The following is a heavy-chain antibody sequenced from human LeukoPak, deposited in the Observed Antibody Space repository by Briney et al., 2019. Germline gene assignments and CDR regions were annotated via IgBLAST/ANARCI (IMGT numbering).Heavy chain of an antibody. D-gene: IGHD3-3*02. CDR1: GFTLSSYA. CDR3: AKGFSNIWYYFDY. V-gene: IGHV3-23*01. J-gene: IGHJ4*02. CDR2: IRSSGTNT. Sequence: GGSLRPSCAASGFTLSSYAMNWVRQAPGKGLEWVSTIRSSGTNTYYADSVKGRFTISRDISENTLYLQMNSLRVEDTAVYYCAKGFSNIWYYFDYRGQGTLVTVSS.